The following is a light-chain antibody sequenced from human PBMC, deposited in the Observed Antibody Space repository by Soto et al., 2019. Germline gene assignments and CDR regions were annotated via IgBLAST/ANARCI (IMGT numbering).Light chain of an antibody. V-gene: IGKV3-15*01. J-gene: IGKJ1*01. CDR3: QQYYNWRT. CDR1: QSVSGK. CDR2: GAS. Sequence: EIVITQAPATLSVSPGERATLSCRASQSVSGKLAWSQQKPGQAPRLLIYGASTRATGIPARFSGSGSGTEFTLTITSLQSEDFAIYYCQQYYNWRTFGQGTKVDIK.